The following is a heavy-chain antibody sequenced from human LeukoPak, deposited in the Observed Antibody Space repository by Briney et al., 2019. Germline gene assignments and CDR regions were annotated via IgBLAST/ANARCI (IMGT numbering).Heavy chain of an antibody. D-gene: IGHD6-13*01. CDR1: GGSISSSSYY. CDR3: ARSHPGYSSSWYQATDWFDP. J-gene: IGHJ5*02. V-gene: IGHV4-39*07. CDR2: IYYSGST. Sequence: SETLSLTCTVSGGSISSSSYYWGWIRQPPGKGLEWIGSIYYSGSTYYNPSLKSRVTISVDTSKNQFSLKLSSVTAADTAVYYRARSHPGYSSSWYQATDWFDPWGQGTLVTVSS.